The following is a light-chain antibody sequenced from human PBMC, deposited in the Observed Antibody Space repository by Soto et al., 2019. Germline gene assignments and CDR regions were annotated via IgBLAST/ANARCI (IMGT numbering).Light chain of an antibody. CDR1: KLGDKY. CDR2: QDS. CDR3: QAWDSSTDVV. J-gene: IGLJ2*01. V-gene: IGLV3-1*01. Sequence: YELTQPPSVSVSPGQTASITCSGDKLGDKYACWYQQKPGQSPVLVIYQDSKRPSGIPERFSGSNSGNTATLTISGTQAMDEADYYCQAWDSSTDVVFGGGTKLTVL.